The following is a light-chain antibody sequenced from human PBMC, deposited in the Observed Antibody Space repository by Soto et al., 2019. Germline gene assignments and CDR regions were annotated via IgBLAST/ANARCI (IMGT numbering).Light chain of an antibody. V-gene: IGKV1-13*02. CDR3: QNFNSYPLT. CDR1: QGVSSS. J-gene: IGKJ5*01. Sequence: AIQLTQSPSSLSASVGDRVTITCRASQGVSSSLAWYQQKPGTAPKLLIYDASDLETGVPSRFSGSGSGTDFTLTIGSLQPEDFATYSGQNFNSYPLTFGQGTRLEFK. CDR2: DAS.